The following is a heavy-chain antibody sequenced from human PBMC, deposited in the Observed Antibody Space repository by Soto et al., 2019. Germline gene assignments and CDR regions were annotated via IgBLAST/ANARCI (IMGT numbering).Heavy chain of an antibody. J-gene: IGHJ4*02. CDR1: GYTFTSYG. CDR2: ISAYNGNT. D-gene: IGHD3-22*01. V-gene: IGHV1-18*01. Sequence: QVQLVQSGAEVKKPGASVKVSCKASGYTFTSYGISWVRQAPGQGLEWMGWISAYNGNTNYAQKLQGRVTMTTDTPTSTAYMELRSLTSDDTAVYYCARDSERYYDSSGSGYWGQGTLVTVSS. CDR3: ARDSERYYDSSGSGY.